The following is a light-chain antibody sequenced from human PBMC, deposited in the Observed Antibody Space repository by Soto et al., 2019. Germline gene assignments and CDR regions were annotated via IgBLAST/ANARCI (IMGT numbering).Light chain of an antibody. CDR3: GSYAGSNNVV. V-gene: IGLV2-8*01. J-gene: IGLJ2*01. CDR2: EVS. CDR1: SSDVGGYNY. Sequence: QSALTQPPSASGSPGQSVTISCTGTSSDVGGYNYVSWYQQHPGKAPKLMIYEVSKRPSGVPDLFSGSKSGNTASLTVSGLQAEDEDDYYCGSYAGSNNVVFGGGTKLTVL.